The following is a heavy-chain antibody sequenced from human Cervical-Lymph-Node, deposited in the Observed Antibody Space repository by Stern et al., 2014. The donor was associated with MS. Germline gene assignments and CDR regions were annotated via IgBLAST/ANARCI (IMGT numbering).Heavy chain of an antibody. Sequence: QVQLVQSGAEVKKPGSSGKVSCKASGGTFSSYAISWVRQAPGQGLEWMGGIIPIFGTANYAQKFQGRVTITADESTSTAYMELSSLRSEDTAVYYCARLTLGATAANWFDPWGQGTLVTVSS. J-gene: IGHJ5*02. D-gene: IGHD1-26*01. CDR3: ARLTLGATAANWFDP. V-gene: IGHV1-69*01. CDR2: IIPIFGTA. CDR1: GGTFSSYA.